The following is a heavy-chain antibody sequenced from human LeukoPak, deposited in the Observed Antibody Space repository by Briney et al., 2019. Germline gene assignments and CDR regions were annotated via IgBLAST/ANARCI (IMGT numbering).Heavy chain of an antibody. CDR2: INPSGGTT. D-gene: IGHD3-22*01. Sequence: ASVKVSFKTSGYTFTTYYIHWVRQAPGQGLEGMGIINPSGGTTTYAQKFQGRVSMTRDTSTSTVYMELNTLRSEDTAVYYCARGSNYYYDSSADYPRYWGQGTLVTVSS. J-gene: IGHJ4*02. V-gene: IGHV1-46*01. CDR1: GYTFTTYY. CDR3: ARGSNYYYDSSADYPRY.